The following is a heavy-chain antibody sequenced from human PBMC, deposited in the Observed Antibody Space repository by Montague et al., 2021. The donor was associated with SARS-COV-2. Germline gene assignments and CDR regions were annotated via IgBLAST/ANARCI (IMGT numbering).Heavy chain of an antibody. V-gene: IGHV4-59*08. CDR1: GGSINNYY. Sequence: SETLSLTCTVSGGSINNYYWSWIRQPPGRGLEWIGYIYYSGSTEYSPSLKSRVTMSIDTSKNQFSLRLNSVTAADTAVYFCARTTYFPLASIYYYVMDVWGQGATVTVSS. J-gene: IGHJ6*02. D-gene: IGHD3-9*01. CDR2: IYYSGST. CDR3: ARTTYFPLASIYYYVMDV.